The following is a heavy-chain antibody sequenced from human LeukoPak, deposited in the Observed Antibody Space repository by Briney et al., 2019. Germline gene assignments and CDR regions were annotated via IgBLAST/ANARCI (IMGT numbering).Heavy chain of an antibody. D-gene: IGHD1-1*01. Sequence: GGSLRLSCTASGFTFGDYAMSWVRQAPGKGLEWVGFIRSKAYGGTTEYAASVKGRFTISRDDAKSIAYLQMNSLKTEDTAMYYCARVRGTYYFDYWGQGTLVTVSS. CDR3: ARVRGTYYFDY. CDR1: GFTFGDYA. V-gene: IGHV3-49*04. CDR2: IRSKAYGGTT. J-gene: IGHJ4*02.